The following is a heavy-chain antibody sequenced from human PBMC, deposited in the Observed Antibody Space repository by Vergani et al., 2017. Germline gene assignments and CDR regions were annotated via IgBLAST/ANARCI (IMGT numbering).Heavy chain of an antibody. CDR1: GGSISSYY. Sequence: QVQLQESGPGLVKSSETLSLTCTVSGGSISSYYWSWIRQPPGKGLEWLGYIYYSGSTNYNPSLKSRVTRAVDTSKNQFSLKLSSVTAADTAVYYCARLSGIAVAGTEKDAFDIWGQGTMVTVSS. D-gene: IGHD6-19*01. CDR3: ARLSGIAVAGTEKDAFDI. J-gene: IGHJ3*02. CDR2: IYYSGST. V-gene: IGHV4-59*01.